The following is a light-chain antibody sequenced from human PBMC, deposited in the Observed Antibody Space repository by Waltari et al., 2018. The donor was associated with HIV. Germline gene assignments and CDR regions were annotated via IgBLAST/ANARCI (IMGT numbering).Light chain of an antibody. CDR3: QQYYSTPPA. Sequence: DIVMTQSPDSLAVSLGERATINCKSSQSVLYSSINQNYLAWYQQKSGQPPKLLIYWASTRESGVPDRFSGSGSGTDFTLTISSLQAEDVAVYYCQQYYSTPPAFGGGTKVEI. V-gene: IGKV4-1*01. CDR1: QSVLYSSINQNY. CDR2: WAS. J-gene: IGKJ4*01.